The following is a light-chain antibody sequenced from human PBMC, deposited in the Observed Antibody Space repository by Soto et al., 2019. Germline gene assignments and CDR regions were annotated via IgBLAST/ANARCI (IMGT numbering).Light chain of an antibody. J-gene: IGLJ1*01. CDR2: EAS. CDR3: TSYTSSSTYV. V-gene: IGLV2-14*01. Sequence: QSALTQPASVSGSPGQSITISCTGTSSDVGDFKYVSWYRHHPGRAPKLLIYEASHRPSGISNRFSGSKSGNTAFLAISGLQAEDEADYYCTSYTSSSTYVFGTGTKVTVL. CDR1: SSDVGDFKY.